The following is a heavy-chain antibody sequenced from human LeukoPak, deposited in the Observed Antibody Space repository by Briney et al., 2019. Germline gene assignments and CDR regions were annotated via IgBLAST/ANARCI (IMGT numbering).Heavy chain of an antibody. J-gene: IGHJ4*02. CDR2: IYYSGST. D-gene: IGHD3-22*01. Sequence: SETLSLTCTVSGGSISSGGYYWSWIRQHPGKGLEWIGYIYYSGSTYYNPSLKSRVTISVDTSKNQFSLKLSSVTAADTAVYYCARVIGVGDSSGYYDYFDYWGQGTLVTVSS. CDR3: ARVIGVGDSSGYYDYFDY. CDR1: GGSISSGGYY. V-gene: IGHV4-61*08.